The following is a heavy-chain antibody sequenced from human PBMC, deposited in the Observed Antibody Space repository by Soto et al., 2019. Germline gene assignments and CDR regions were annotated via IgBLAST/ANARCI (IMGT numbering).Heavy chain of an antibody. CDR2: IWYDGSNK. CDR3: ARGSRSGFDFDY. D-gene: IGHD3-3*01. J-gene: IGHJ4*02. V-gene: IGHV3-33*01. Sequence: QVQLVESGGGVVQPGRSLRLSCAASGFTISSYGMHWVRQAPGKGLEWVAVIWYDGSNKYYADSVKGRFTISRDNSKNTLYLQMNSLRAEDTAVYYCARGSRSGFDFDYWGQGTLVTVSS. CDR1: GFTISSYG.